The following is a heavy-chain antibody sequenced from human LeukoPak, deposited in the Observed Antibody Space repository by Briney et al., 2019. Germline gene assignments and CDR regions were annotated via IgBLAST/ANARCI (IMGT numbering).Heavy chain of an antibody. J-gene: IGHJ4*02. CDR3: SREGEDDFWSAFDY. CDR1: GFTFSSFA. Sequence: PGGSLRFSCAASGFTFSSFAMHWVRQAPGKGLEWVAVISDDGSNKHYADSLKDRFTISRDNSKNTLYLQMNSLRGEDTAVYYCSREGEDDFWSAFDYWGQGTLVTVSS. D-gene: IGHD3-3*01. CDR2: ISDDGSNK. V-gene: IGHV3-30*01.